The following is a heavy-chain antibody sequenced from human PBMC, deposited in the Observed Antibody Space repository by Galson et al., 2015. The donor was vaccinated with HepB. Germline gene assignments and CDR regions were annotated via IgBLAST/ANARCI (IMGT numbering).Heavy chain of an antibody. CDR1: GFNYSNAW. CDR3: TTDGGVVILYGMDV. J-gene: IGHJ6*02. Sequence: SLRLYCADSGFNYSNAWRRWVGQAPGEGLEWVGRIKSKTDGGTTDYAAPVKGRFTIPRDDSKNTLYLQMNSLKTEDTAVYYCTTDGGVVILYGMDVWVQGTTVTVSS. CDR2: IKSKTDGGTT. V-gene: IGHV3-15*01. D-gene: IGHD3-3*01.